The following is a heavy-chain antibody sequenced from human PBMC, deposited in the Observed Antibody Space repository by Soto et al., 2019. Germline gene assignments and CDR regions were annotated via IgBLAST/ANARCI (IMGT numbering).Heavy chain of an antibody. CDR3: ARDGGRGFHY. J-gene: IGHJ4*01. Sequence: QIQLQQSGPGLLKPSQTLSLTCAISGDSVSSVSASWNWIRQSPSIGLEWLGRTFYRSKWYSEYTASLKRPITINPDTNKNQLSLKLNSVSPEETAVYFCARDGGRGFHYWGHGTLGTVSS. CDR1: GDSVSSVSAS. V-gene: IGHV6-1*01. D-gene: IGHD3-16*01. CDR2: TFYRSKWYS.